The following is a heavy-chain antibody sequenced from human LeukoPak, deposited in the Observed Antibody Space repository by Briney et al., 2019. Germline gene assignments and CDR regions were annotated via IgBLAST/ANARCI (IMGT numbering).Heavy chain of an antibody. CDR2: IYTSGST. D-gene: IGHD6-6*01. Sequence: SETLSLTCTVSGGSISSYYWSWIRQPAGKGLEWIGRIYTSGSTYYNPSLKSRVTISVDTSKNQFSLKLSSVTAADTAVYYCARDGGLAGYSSSSEAFDIWGQGTMVTVSS. V-gene: IGHV4-4*07. CDR1: GGSISSYY. CDR3: ARDGGLAGYSSSSEAFDI. J-gene: IGHJ3*02.